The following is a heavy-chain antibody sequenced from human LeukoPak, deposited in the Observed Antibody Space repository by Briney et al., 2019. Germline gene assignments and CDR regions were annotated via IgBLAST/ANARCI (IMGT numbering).Heavy chain of an antibody. D-gene: IGHD6-6*01. CDR3: ARNIYRSTSTLVD. Sequence: SQTLSLTCTVSGGSISSYYWSWIRQPPGKGLEWIWYIYYSGSTNYNPSLKSRFTISIDTSKNPLSLQLNSLTAADTAVYYCARNIYRSTSTLVDWGQGTLATVSS. CDR1: GGSISSYY. J-gene: IGHJ4*02. V-gene: IGHV4-59*01. CDR2: IYYSGST.